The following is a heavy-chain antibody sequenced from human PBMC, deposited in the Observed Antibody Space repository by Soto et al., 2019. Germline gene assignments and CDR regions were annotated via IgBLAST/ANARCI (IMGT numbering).Heavy chain of an antibody. CDR1: GYTFTSYA. Sequence: ASVKVSCKASGYTFTSYAMHWVRQAPGQRLEWMGWINAGNGNTKYSQKFQGRVTITRDTSASTAYMELSSLRSEDTAVYYCARSSQHDMYYDILTGPYFDYWGQGTLVTVSS. V-gene: IGHV1-3*01. CDR2: INAGNGNT. CDR3: ARSSQHDMYYDILTGPYFDY. J-gene: IGHJ4*02. D-gene: IGHD3-9*01.